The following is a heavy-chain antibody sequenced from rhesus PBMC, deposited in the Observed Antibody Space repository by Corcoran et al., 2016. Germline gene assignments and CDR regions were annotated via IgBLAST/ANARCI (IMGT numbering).Heavy chain of an antibody. CDR1: GASISSAY. D-gene: IGHD1-44*02. Sequence: QVQLQESGPGLLNPAETLPLTCAVSGASISSAYCNWIRQAPGKGLEWIGRIHGSSGSTDYNPSLKSRVTISSDTSKNHFSLRLTSVTAADTAVYYCARAPHGSWEAFDNWGQGVLVTVSS. CDR3: ARAPHGSWEAFDN. CDR2: IHGSSGST. J-gene: IGHJ4*01. V-gene: IGHV4S2*01.